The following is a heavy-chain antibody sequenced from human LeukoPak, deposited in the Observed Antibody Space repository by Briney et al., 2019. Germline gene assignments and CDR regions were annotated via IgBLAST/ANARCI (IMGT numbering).Heavy chain of an antibody. CDR1: GFTVSSNY. CDR3: ARDIGSSWYRYYGMDV. D-gene: IGHD6-13*01. CDR2: IYSGGST. V-gene: IGHV3-66*01. J-gene: IGHJ6*02. Sequence: PGGSLRLSCAASGFTVSSNYMSWVRQAPGKGLEWVSVIYSGGSTYYTDSVKGRFTISRDNSKNTLYLQMSSLRAEDTAVYYCARDIGSSWYRYYGMDVWGQGTTVTVSS.